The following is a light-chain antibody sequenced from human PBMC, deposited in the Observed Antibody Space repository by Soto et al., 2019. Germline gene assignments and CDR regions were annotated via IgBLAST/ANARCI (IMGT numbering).Light chain of an antibody. CDR2: GVG. Sequence: QSALTQPASVSGSPGQSITISCTGTSSDVGGYNSVSWYQQHPDKPPKLIIYGVGNRPSGVSDRFSGSKSGNTASLTISGLQAEDEADYYCGSYAGSTLSFVFGTGTKLTVL. J-gene: IGLJ1*01. V-gene: IGLV2-14*03. CDR1: SSDVGGYNS. CDR3: GSYAGSTLSFV.